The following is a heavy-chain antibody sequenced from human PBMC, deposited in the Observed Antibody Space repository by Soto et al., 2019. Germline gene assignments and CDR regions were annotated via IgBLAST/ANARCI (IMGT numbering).Heavy chain of an antibody. V-gene: IGHV3-13*01. J-gene: IGHJ6*02. D-gene: IGHD3-10*01. Sequence: GGSLRLSCSASGFTFSNYDMHWVRQAPGEALEWVSGSGAASGTYYPASVRGGFTVCRDNAKKDSYLQVSSLRAGGTAVYYCSRGVPGPRDYYYGMDVWGQGTTVTVSS. CDR2: SGAASGT. CDR3: SRGVPGPRDYYYGMDV. CDR1: GFTFSNYD.